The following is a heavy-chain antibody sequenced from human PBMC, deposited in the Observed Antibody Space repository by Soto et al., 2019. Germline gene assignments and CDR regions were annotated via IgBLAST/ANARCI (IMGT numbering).Heavy chain of an antibody. D-gene: IGHD6-13*01. J-gene: IGHJ6*02. CDR2: IDWDDDK. CDR3: ARIRAVAQAGKYYYYYGMDV. CDR1: GFSLISSGMC. V-gene: IGHV2-70*01. Sequence: XGPTLVNPPQTLPLTCTFAGFSLISSGMCVSWIRQPPGKALEWLALIDWDDDKYYSTSLKTRLTISKDTSKNQVVLTMTNMDPVDTATYYCARIRAVAQAGKYYYYYGMDVWGQGTTVTVSS.